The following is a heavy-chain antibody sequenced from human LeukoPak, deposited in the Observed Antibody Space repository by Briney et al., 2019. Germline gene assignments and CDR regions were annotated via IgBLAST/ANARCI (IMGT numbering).Heavy chain of an antibody. CDR3: ARGGAYYYDSRSYYGD. V-gene: IGHV1-2*02. Sequence: ASVKVCCKASGYTFTGYYMHWVRQAPGQGLEWMGWITPNSGGTNYAQKFQGRVTMTRDTSISTAYMELSRLRSDDTAVYYCARGGAYYYDSRSYYGDWGQGTLVTVSS. CDR2: ITPNSGGT. J-gene: IGHJ4*02. CDR1: GYTFTGYY. D-gene: IGHD3-22*01.